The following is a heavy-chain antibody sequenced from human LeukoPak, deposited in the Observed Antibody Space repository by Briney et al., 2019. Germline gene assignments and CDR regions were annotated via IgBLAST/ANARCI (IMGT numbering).Heavy chain of an antibody. CDR2: IIPILGIA. V-gene: IGHV1-69*02. Sequence: SVEVSCKASGGTFSSYTISWVRQAPGQGLEWMGRIIPILGIANYAQKFQGRVTITADKSTSTAYMELSSLRSEDTAVYYCARVSCSSTSCYTGWFDPWGQGTLVTVSS. J-gene: IGHJ5*02. D-gene: IGHD2-2*02. CDR3: ARVSCSSTSCYTGWFDP. CDR1: GGTFSSYT.